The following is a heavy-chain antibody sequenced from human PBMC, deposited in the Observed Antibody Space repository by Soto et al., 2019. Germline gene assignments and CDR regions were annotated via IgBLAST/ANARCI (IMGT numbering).Heavy chain of an antibody. J-gene: IGHJ6*02. CDR2: ISYDGSNK. V-gene: IGHV3-30-3*01. D-gene: IGHD2-15*01. CDR3: ARGIVGDSYGMDV. Sequence: QVQLVESGGGVVQPGRSLRLSCAASGFTFSSYAMHWVRQAPGKGLEWVAGISYDGSNKYYADSVKGRFTISRDNSKNTLYLQMNSLRAEDTAVYYCARGIVGDSYGMDVWGQGTTVTVSS. CDR1: GFTFSSYA.